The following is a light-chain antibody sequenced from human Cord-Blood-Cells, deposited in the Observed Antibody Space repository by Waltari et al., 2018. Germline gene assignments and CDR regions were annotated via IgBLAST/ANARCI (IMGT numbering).Light chain of an antibody. CDR2: AAS. J-gene: IGKJ3*01. CDR1: QSISSY. Sequence: DIQMIQCPSFLSAPVGDRATITCRASQSISSYLDWYQQKPVKAPKHLIYAASSLQSGVPSRCSGSGSGTDFTLTISSLQPEDFATYYYQQSYSTPFTFGPGTKVDIK. V-gene: IGKV1-39*01. CDR3: QQSYSTPFT.